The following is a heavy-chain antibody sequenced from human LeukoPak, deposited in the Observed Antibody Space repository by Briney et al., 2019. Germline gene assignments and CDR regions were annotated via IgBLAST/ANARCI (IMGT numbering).Heavy chain of an antibody. CDR1: GFTFRRYS. CDR3: ARDLSLATPGGFDY. D-gene: IGHD1-26*01. V-gene: IGHV3-21*01. Sequence: GGSLRLPCAASGFTFRRYSMNWVRQAPGKGLEWVSTISSGSDYIYYADSVRGRFTISRDNFRNSVFLEVNSLRAEDTAIYYCARDLSLATPGGFDYWGQGILVTVSS. J-gene: IGHJ4*02. CDR2: ISSGSDYI.